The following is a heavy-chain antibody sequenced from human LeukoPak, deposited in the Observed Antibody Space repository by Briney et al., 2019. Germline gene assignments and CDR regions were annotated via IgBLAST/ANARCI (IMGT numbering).Heavy chain of an antibody. Sequence: SQTLSLTCAISGDSVSSNSAAWNWIRQSPSRGLEWLGRTYYRSKWYNDYAVSVKSRITINPDTSKNQFSLKLSSVTAADTAVYYCARSAAASEGYFDYWGQGTLVTVSS. CDR1: GDSVSSNSAA. CDR2: TYYRSKWYN. D-gene: IGHD6-13*01. J-gene: IGHJ4*02. V-gene: IGHV6-1*01. CDR3: ARSAAASEGYFDY.